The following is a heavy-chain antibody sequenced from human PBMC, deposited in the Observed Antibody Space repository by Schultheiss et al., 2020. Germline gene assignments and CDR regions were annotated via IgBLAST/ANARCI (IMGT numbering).Heavy chain of an antibody. V-gene: IGHV3-48*01. D-gene: IGHD2-2*01. J-gene: IGHJ6*04. Sequence: GGSLRLSCAASGFTFSNAWMNWVRQAPGKGLEWVSYISSSGSTIYYADSVKGRFTISRDNSKNTLYLQMNSLRAEDTAVYYCARGGNSAAMPSYYYGMDVWGKGTTVTVAS. CDR3: ARGGNSAAMPSYYYGMDV. CDR2: ISSSGSTI. CDR1: GFTFSNAW.